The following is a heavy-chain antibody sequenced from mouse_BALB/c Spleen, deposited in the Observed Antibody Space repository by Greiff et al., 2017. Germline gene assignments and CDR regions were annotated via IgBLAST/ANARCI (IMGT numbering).Heavy chain of an antibody. D-gene: IGHD1-2*01. CDR2: ISSGGGST. CDR3: ARRTTATNYYAMDY. CDR1: GFAFSSYD. J-gene: IGHJ4*01. Sequence: EVNLVESGGGLVKPGGSLKLSCAASGFAFSSYDMSWVRQTPEKRLEWVAYISSGGGSTYYPDTVKGRFTISRDNAKNTLYLQMSSLKSEDTAMYYCARRTTATNYYAMDYWGQGTSVTVSS. V-gene: IGHV5-12-1*01.